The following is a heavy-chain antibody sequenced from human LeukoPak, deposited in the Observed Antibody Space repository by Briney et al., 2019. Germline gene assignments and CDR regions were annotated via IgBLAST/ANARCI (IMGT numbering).Heavy chain of an antibody. CDR3: AREEWWFDS. Sequence: GGSLRLSCAASGFTFSSYWMSWVRQAPGKGREGVANIKYDGSEKHYVDSVKGRFTISRDNAKNSLYLQMNSPRAEDTAVYYCAREEWWFDSWGQGTLVTVSS. CDR1: GFTFSSYW. CDR2: IKYDGSEK. J-gene: IGHJ5*01. D-gene: IGHD2-8*01. V-gene: IGHV3-7*01.